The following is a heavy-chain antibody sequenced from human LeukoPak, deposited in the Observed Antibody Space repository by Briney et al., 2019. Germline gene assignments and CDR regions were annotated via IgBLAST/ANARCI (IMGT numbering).Heavy chain of an antibody. CDR1: GSTFRSYA. J-gene: IGHJ4*02. CDR3: AKHLGVYPPEGGFDH. CDR2: ISGSGGRT. V-gene: IGHV3-23*01. D-gene: IGHD2-8*02. Sequence: PGGSLGLSCAAPGSTFRSYAWTWVGKAPGKGLEWVQDISGSGGRTFYADSVKGRFIVSRDNSKNTLYLQMNSLRAEDTAVYYCAKHLGVYPPEGGFDHWGQGTLVTVS.